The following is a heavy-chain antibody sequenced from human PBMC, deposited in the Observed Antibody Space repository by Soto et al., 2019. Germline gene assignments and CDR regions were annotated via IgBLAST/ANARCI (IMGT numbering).Heavy chain of an antibody. CDR2: ISYDGSNK. CDR3: AKGSYLYYYYGMDV. CDR1: GFTFSSYG. V-gene: IGHV3-30*18. J-gene: IGHJ6*02. Sequence: GGSLRLSCAASGFTFSSYGMHWVRQAPGKGLEWVAVISYDGSNKYYADSVKGRFTISRDNSKNTLYLQMNSLRAEDTAVYYCAKGSYLYYYYGMDVWGQGTTVTVSS.